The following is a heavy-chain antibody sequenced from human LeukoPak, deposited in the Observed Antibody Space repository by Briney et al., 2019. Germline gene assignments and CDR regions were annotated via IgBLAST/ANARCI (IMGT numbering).Heavy chain of an antibody. D-gene: IGHD1-26*01. Sequence: SETLSLTCAVYGGSFSGYYWSWIRQPPGKGLEWIGEIYHSGSTNYNPSLKSRVTISVDKSKNQFSLKLSSVTAADTAVYYCARVPDGSPTPIDYWGQGTLVTVSS. CDR2: IYHSGST. J-gene: IGHJ4*02. CDR1: GGSFSGYY. CDR3: ARVPDGSPTPIDY. V-gene: IGHV4-34*01.